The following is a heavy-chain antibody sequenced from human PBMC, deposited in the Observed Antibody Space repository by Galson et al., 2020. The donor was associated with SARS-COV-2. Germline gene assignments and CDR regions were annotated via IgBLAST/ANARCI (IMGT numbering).Heavy chain of an antibody. CDR1: GGSISSSNW. J-gene: IGHJ6*02. Sequence: SETLSLTCAVSGGSISSSNWWSWVRQPPGKGLEWIGEIYHSGSTNYNPSLKSRVTISVDKSKNQFSLKLSSVTAADTAAYYCARERAVDYGDYEDYYYYGMDVWGQGTTVTVSS. V-gene: IGHV4-4*02. CDR2: IYHSGST. CDR3: ARERAVDYGDYEDYYYYGMDV. D-gene: IGHD4-17*01.